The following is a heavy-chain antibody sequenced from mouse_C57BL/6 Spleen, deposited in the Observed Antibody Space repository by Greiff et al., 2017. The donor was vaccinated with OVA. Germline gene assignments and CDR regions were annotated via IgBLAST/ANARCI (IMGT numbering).Heavy chain of an antibody. D-gene: IGHD4-1*02. CDR2: IYPGDGDT. CDR3: ARPPHNWDYFDY. Sequence: QVQLQQSGPELVKPGASVKISCKASGYAFSSSWMNWVKQRPGKGLEWIGRIYPGDGDTNYNGKFKGKATLTADKSSSTAYMQLSSLTSEDSAVYFCARPPHNWDYFDYWGQGTTLTVSS. V-gene: IGHV1-82*01. J-gene: IGHJ2*01. CDR1: GYAFSSSW.